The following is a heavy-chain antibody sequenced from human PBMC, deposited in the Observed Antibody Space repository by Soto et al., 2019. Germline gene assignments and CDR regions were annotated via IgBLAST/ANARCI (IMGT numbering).Heavy chain of an antibody. V-gene: IGHV4-59*12. J-gene: IGHJ3*02. CDR3: ARGVIVAGGAFDI. CDR1: GGSISSYY. D-gene: IGHD3-22*01. Sequence: SETLSLTCTVSGGSISSYYWSWIRQPPGKGLEWIGYIYYSGSTNYNPSLKSRVTISVDTSKNQFSLKLSSVTAADTAVYYCARGVIVAGGAFDIWGQGTMVTVSS. CDR2: IYYSGST.